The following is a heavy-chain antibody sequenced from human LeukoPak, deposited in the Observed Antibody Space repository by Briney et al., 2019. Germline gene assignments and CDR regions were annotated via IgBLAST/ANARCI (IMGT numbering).Heavy chain of an antibody. CDR1: GFTFSSYW. J-gene: IGHJ4*02. CDR3: ARPALNSGWFDY. D-gene: IGHD6-19*01. V-gene: IGHV3-74*03. Sequence: AGSLSLSCAASGFTFSSYWMHWVRQAPGKGLVWVSRINTDGGTTTYADSAKGRFTISRDNAKNTLYLQMNSLKAEDTAVYYCARPALNSGWFDYWGQGTLVTVSS. CDR2: INTDGGTT.